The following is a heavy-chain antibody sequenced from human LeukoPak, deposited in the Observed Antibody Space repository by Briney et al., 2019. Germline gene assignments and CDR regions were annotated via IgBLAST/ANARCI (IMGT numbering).Heavy chain of an antibody. CDR3: ARDSSGWGYYFDY. CDR1: GDSISSSNYY. Sequence: SETLSLTCTVSGDSISSSNYYWGWIRQPPGKGLEWIGSTPYSGDTVYNPSLKSRIIISVDTSKNQFSLKLSSVTAADTAVYYCARDSSGWGYYFDYWGQGTLVTVSS. CDR2: TPYSGDT. D-gene: IGHD6-19*01. V-gene: IGHV4-39*02. J-gene: IGHJ4*02.